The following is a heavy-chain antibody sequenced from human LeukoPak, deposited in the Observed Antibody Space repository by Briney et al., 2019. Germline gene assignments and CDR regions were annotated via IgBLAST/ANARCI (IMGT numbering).Heavy chain of an antibody. V-gene: IGHV1-18*01. CDR1: GYTFTSYG. CDR2: ISAYNGNT. J-gene: IGHJ5*02. D-gene: IGHD3-10*01. CDR3: ARNYGSGSYYGGPWFDP. Sequence: ASVKVSCKASGYTFTSYGTSWVRQAPGQGLEWMGWISAYNGNTNYAQKLQGRVTMTTDTSTSTAYMELRSLRSDDTAVYYCARNYGSGSYYGGPWFDPWGQGTLVTVSS.